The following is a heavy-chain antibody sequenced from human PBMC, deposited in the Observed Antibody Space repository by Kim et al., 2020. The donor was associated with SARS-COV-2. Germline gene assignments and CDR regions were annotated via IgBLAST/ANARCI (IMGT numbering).Heavy chain of an antibody. D-gene: IGHD6-13*01. CDR1: GYTFTSYD. Sequence: ASVKVSCKASGYTFTSYDMNWVRQVPGQGLEWMGWINTNTGNPTYAQGFTGRFVFSLDTSVSTEYLQFSSLKAEDTAVAYCARGGSRRRWYLHLLDPWGQ. V-gene: IGHV7-4-1*02. J-gene: IGHJ5*02. CDR2: INTNTGNP. CDR3: ARGGSRRRWYLHLLDP.